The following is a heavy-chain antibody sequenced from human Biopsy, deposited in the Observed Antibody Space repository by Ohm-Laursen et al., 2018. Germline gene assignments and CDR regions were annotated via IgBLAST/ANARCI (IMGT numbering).Heavy chain of an antibody. CDR1: GESFNGYY. Sequence: SDTLSLTCAVYGESFNGYYWGWIRQPPGKGLEWIGNIYYDGITYYNPSLKSRVAMSVDTSKNQFSLRLTSVTAADTAVYYCARVAGGYAYYYGMDVWGQGTAVIVSS. J-gene: IGHJ6*02. CDR3: ARVAGGYAYYYGMDV. CDR2: IYYDGIT. V-gene: IGHV4-38-2*01. D-gene: IGHD5-12*01.